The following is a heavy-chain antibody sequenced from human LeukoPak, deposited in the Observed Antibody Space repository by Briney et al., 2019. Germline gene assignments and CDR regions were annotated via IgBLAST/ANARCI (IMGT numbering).Heavy chain of an antibody. CDR3: ARVKGGIAAAGNYFDY. J-gene: IGHJ4*02. D-gene: IGHD6-13*01. CDR1: GFTFSSYG. Sequence: GGSLRLSCAASGFTFSSYGMHWVRQAPGKGLEWVAVISYDGSNKYYADSVKGRFTISRDNSKNTLYLQMNSLRAEDTAVYYCARVKGGIAAAGNYFDYWGQGTLVTVSS. V-gene: IGHV3-30*03. CDR2: ISYDGSNK.